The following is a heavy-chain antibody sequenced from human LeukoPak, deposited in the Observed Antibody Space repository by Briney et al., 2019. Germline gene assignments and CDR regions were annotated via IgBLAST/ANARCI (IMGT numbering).Heavy chain of an antibody. V-gene: IGHV1-18*01. D-gene: IGHD2-2*01. CDR3: ARGVVPAASDAFDI. Sequence: ASVKVSCKASGYTFTSYAMNWVRQAPGQGLEWMGWISAYNGNTHSAQKLQGRVTMTTDTSTSTAYMELRSLRSEDTAVYYCARGVVPAASDAFDIWGQGTMVTVSS. CDR2: ISAYNGNT. J-gene: IGHJ3*02. CDR1: GYTFTSYA.